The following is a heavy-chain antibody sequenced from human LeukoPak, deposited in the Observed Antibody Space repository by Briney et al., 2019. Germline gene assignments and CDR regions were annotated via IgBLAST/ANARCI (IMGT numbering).Heavy chain of an antibody. CDR3: ASSRYSSGWLRSYAFDI. J-gene: IGHJ3*02. D-gene: IGHD6-19*01. CDR1: GFTFSSYA. CDR2: ISYDGSNK. V-gene: IGHV3-30-3*01. Sequence: PGGSLRLSCAASGFTFSSYAMHWVRQAPGKGLEWVAVISYDGSNKYYADSVKGRFTISRDNSKNTLYLQMNSLRAEDTAVYYCASSRYSSGWLRSYAFDIWGQGTMVTVSS.